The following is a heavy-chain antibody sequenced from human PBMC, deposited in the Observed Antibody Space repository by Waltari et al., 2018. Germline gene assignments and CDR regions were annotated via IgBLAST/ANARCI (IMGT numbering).Heavy chain of an antibody. CDR1: GGTFSSYT. V-gene: IGHV1-69*02. D-gene: IGHD3-3*01. CDR2: IIPIHGIE. J-gene: IGHJ3*02. Sequence: QAQLVPSGAEVKKPGSSVKVSCKASGGTFSSYTISWVRQAPGQGLEWMGRIIPIHGIENDAQKFQGRVTMNADKSTSTAYMELSSLRSEDTAVYYCAVDLMIYDFWSGYYDAFDIWGQGTMVTVSS. CDR3: AVDLMIYDFWSGYYDAFDI.